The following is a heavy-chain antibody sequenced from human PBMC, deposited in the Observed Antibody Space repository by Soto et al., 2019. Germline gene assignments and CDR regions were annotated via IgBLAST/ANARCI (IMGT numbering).Heavy chain of an antibody. V-gene: IGHV1-69*12. J-gene: IGHJ6*02. Sequence: QVQLVQSGAEVKKPGSSVKVSCKASGGTFSSYAISWVRQAPGQGLEWMGGIIPIFGTANYAQKFQGRVTITADESTSTAYMELSSLRSEDTAVYYCARGRYSYGLRSVSVNYYYGMDVWVQGTTVTVSS. D-gene: IGHD5-18*01. CDR2: IIPIFGTA. CDR3: ARGRYSYGLRSVSVNYYYGMDV. CDR1: GGTFSSYA.